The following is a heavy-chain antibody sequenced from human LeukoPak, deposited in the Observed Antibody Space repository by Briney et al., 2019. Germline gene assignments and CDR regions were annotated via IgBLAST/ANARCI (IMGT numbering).Heavy chain of an antibody. CDR2: ISGSGGST. CDR1: GFTFSSYA. J-gene: IGHJ4*02. Sequence: PEGSLRLSCAASGFTFSSYAMTWVRQAPGKGLEWVSGISGSGGSTYYADSVKGRFTISRDNSKNTLYVQMNSLRAEDTAVYYCAKSDYYDSSGYYYGSDYWGQGTLVTVSS. D-gene: IGHD3-22*01. CDR3: AKSDYYDSSGYYYGSDY. V-gene: IGHV3-23*01.